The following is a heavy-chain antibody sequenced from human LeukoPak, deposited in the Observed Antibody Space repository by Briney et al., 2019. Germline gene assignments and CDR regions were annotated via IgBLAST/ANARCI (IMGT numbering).Heavy chain of an antibody. V-gene: IGHV3-15*01. CDR3: TTYSGSWHSYN. CDR2: IKSRTDGGTV. Sequence: GGSLTLSCAASGFTFSNAYMSWVRQAPGKGLEWVGRIKSRTDGGTVDYGAPVKDRFSISRDDSKSTLYLQMNSLKTEDTAVYYCTTYSGSWHSYNWGQGILVTVSS. CDR1: GFTFSNAY. D-gene: IGHD3-10*01. J-gene: IGHJ4*02.